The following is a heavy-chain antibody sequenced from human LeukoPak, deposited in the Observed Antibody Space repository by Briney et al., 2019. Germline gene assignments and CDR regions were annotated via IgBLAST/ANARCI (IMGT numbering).Heavy chain of an antibody. CDR2: IYTSGST. CDR3: ARGAQYYYDSSGTYYFDY. V-gene: IGHV4-61*02. J-gene: IGHJ4*02. Sequence: SETLSLTCTVSGASISSSSYYWGWIRQPGGKGLEWIVRIYTSGSTNYNPSLKSRVTISVDTSKNQFSLKLSSVAAADTAVYYCARGAQYYYDSSGTYYFDYWGQGTLVTVSS. CDR1: GASISSSSYY. D-gene: IGHD3-22*01.